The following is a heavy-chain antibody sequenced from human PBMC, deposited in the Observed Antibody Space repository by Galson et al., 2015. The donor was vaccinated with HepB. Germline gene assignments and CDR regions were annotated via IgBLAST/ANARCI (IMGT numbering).Heavy chain of an antibody. D-gene: IGHD1-26*01. CDR3: ARDTGGSYSPDY. CDR1: GFTFSSYG. V-gene: IGHV3-33*01. Sequence: SLRLSCAASGFTFSSYGMYWVRQAPGKGLEWVADIWYDGSAKYYADSVRGRFTISRDNSNNTLYLQMNSLRAEDTAVYYCARDTGGSYSPDYWGQGTLVTVSS. J-gene: IGHJ4*02. CDR2: IWYDGSAK.